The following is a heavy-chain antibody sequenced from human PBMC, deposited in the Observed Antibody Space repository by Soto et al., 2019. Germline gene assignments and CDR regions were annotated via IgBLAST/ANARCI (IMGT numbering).Heavy chain of an antibody. V-gene: IGHV2-5*02. CDR1: GFSLTTSGVG. CDR3: AHRVLRTVFGLVTTTAIYFDF. Sequence: QITLNESGPTVVRPTETLTLTCRFSGFSLTTSGVGVGWVRQSPGKAPEGLALFYWDDDKRYSESLKSRLTITKDTSKNQVVLTVANLDPTDTATYYCAHRVLRTVFGLVTTTAIYFDFWGQGTPVAVSS. J-gene: IGHJ4*02. CDR2: FYWDDDK. D-gene: IGHD3-3*01.